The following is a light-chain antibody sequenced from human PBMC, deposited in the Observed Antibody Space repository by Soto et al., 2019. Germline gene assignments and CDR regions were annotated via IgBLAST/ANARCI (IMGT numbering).Light chain of an antibody. CDR1: QSVSNNY. J-gene: IGKJ1*01. CDR2: GAS. Sequence: EIVLTQSPGTLSLSPGERATLSCRASQSVSNNYLAWYQQKPGQAPRLLIYGASSRASGIPDRFFGSGSGTDFTLTINRLEPEDFAIYYCRHYNNWPPETFGQGTKVDIK. CDR3: RHYNNWPPET. V-gene: IGKV3-20*01.